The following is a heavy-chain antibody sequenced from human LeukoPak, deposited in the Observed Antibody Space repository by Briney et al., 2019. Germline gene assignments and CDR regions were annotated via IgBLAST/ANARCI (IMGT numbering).Heavy chain of an antibody. CDR1: GGSISSYY. V-gene: IGHV4-59*12. CDR2: IYYSGST. D-gene: IGHD3-10*01. Sequence: SETLSLTCTVSGGSISSYYWSWIRQPPGKGLEWIGYIYYSGSTNYNPSLKSRVTISVDTSKNQFSLMLSSVTAADTAVYYCARGLYGSGSYYMYSYYHMDVWGRGTTVTISS. J-gene: IGHJ6*03. CDR3: ARGLYGSGSYYMYSYYHMDV.